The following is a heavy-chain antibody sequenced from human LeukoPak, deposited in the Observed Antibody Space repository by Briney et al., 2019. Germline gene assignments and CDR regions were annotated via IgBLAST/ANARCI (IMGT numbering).Heavy chain of an antibody. CDR2: IYNSGST. Sequence: SETLSLTCTVSGGSISSHYWSWIRQPPGKALEWIGYIYNSGSTSYNPSFKSRVTISVDTSKNQFSLKLTSVTAADTAVYYCARGGYSYGYDDDFEYWGQGILVTVSS. D-gene: IGHD5-18*01. J-gene: IGHJ4*02. V-gene: IGHV4-59*11. CDR3: ARGGYSYGYDDDFEY. CDR1: GGSISSHY.